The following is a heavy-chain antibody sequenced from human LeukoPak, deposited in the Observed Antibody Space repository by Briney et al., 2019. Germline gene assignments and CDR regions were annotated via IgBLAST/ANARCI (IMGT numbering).Heavy chain of an antibody. Sequence: PGGSLRPSCAASGFTFSDYYMSWIRQAPGKGLEWVSYISSSGSTIYYADSVKGRFTISRDNSKNTLYLQMNSLRAEDTAVYYCAKDIYGDYGGLDYWGQGTLVTVSS. J-gene: IGHJ4*02. CDR2: ISSSGSTI. V-gene: IGHV3-11*01. D-gene: IGHD4-17*01. CDR1: GFTFSDYY. CDR3: AKDIYGDYGGLDY.